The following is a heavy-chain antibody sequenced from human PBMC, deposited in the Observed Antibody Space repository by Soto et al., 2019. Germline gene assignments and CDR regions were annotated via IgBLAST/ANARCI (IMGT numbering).Heavy chain of an antibody. Sequence: EVQLLESGGGLVQPGGSLRLSCAASGLTFCSYGMTWVRQAPGKGLEWVSAISGSGDTYNVDSLKGRFTISRDNSKSTLFLQMNSLRAEDTAVYYCATYGGDSGGFEYFKYWGQGTLVTVSS. CDR3: ATYGGDSGGFEYFKY. D-gene: IGHD2-21*02. V-gene: IGHV3-23*01. CDR1: GLTFCSYG. CDR2: ISGSGDT. J-gene: IGHJ1*01.